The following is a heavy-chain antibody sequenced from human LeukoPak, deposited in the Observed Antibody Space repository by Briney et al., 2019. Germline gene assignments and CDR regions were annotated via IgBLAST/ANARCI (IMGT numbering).Heavy chain of an antibody. J-gene: IGHJ6*02. CDR2: ISAYNGNT. CDR1: GYTFTSYG. Sequence: ASVKVSCKASGYTFTSYGTSWVRQAPGQGLEWMGWISAYNGNTNYAQKLQGRVTMTTDTSTSTAYMELRSLRSDDTAVYYCARDGYSSSWYNYYYYGMDVWGQGTTVTVSS. CDR3: ARDGYSSSWYNYYYYGMDV. V-gene: IGHV1-18*01. D-gene: IGHD6-13*01.